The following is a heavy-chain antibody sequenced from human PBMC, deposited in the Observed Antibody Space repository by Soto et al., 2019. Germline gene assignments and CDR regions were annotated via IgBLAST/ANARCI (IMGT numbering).Heavy chain of an antibody. CDR2: ISGSGSST. Sequence: GGSLRLSCASSGFTFSSNAMRWVRQAPGKGLEWVSAISGSGSSTYYADSVKGRFTISRDNSKNTLYLQMSSLRAEDTAAYYCAKVGSGDRYYFDYWGQGTLVTVSS. V-gene: IGHV3-23*01. J-gene: IGHJ4*02. D-gene: IGHD4-17*01. CDR3: AKVGSGDRYYFDY. CDR1: GFTFSSNA.